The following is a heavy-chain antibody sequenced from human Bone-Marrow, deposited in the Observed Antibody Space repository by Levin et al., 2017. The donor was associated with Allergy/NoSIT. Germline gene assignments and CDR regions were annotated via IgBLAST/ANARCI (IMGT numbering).Heavy chain of an antibody. CDR2: ISSDGTNE. J-gene: IGHJ4*02. D-gene: IGHD4-17*01. Sequence: GESLKISCAASGFTFGQYGMHWVRQAPGKGLEWVAVISSDGTNEAYADSVKGRFTISRDNYKNTLYLQMNSLRAEDTAVFYCAKDASAFGDYVFDYWGQGTLVTVSS. CDR1: GFTFGQYG. V-gene: IGHV3-30*18. CDR3: AKDASAFGDYVFDY.